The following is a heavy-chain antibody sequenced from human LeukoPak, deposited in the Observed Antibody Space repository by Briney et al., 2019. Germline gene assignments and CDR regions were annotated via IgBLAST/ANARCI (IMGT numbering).Heavy chain of an antibody. CDR1: GFTFSSYG. D-gene: IGHD3-9*01. CDR2: ISYDGSNK. CDR3: AKDRSHYYDILTGYLDY. Sequence: GRSLRLSCAASGFTFSSYGMHWVRQAPGKGLEWVAVISYDGSNKYYADSVKGRFTISRDNSKNTLYLQMNSLRAEDTAVYYCAKDRSHYYDILTGYLDYWGQGTLVTASS. V-gene: IGHV3-30*18. J-gene: IGHJ4*02.